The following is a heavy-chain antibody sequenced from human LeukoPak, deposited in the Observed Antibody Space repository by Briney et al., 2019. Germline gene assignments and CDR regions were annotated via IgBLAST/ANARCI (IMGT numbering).Heavy chain of an antibody. CDR2: IIPIFGTA. V-gene: IGHV1-69*05. D-gene: IGHD6-6*01. CDR3: ARSPDKYSSSAIDY. J-gene: IGHJ4*02. CDR1: GYTFTGYY. Sequence: SVKVSCKASGYTFTGYYMHWVRQAPGQGLEWMGGIIPIFGTANYAQKFQGRVTITTDESTSTAYMELSSLRSEDTAVYYCARSPDKYSSSAIDYWGQGTLVTVSS.